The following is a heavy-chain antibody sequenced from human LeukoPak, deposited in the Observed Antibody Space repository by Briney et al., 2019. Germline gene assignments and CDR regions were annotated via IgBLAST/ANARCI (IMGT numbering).Heavy chain of an antibody. D-gene: IGHD3-9*01. Sequence: GASVKVSCKASGGTFSSYAISWVRQAPGQGLEWMGRIIPILGIANYAQKFQGRVTITADKSTSTAYMELSSLRSEDTAVYYCARGGAAILTGYYTFLDYWGQGTLVTVSS. J-gene: IGHJ4*02. CDR3: ARGGAAILTGYYTFLDY. CDR2: IIPILGIA. CDR1: GGTFSSYA. V-gene: IGHV1-69*04.